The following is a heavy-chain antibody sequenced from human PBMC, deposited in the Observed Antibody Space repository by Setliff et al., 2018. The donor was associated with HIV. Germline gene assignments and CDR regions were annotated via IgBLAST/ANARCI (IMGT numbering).Heavy chain of an antibody. CDR3: AGEIAPAARLPNVGGPPPPGYYHYMDV. D-gene: IGHD2-8*01. Sequence: SETLSLTCTVSGVPTSASTYYWGWIRQPPGKGLDWIGYISYSGKTYYNPSLKSRVTMSVDTSTNQFSLDLTSVTAADTAVYFCAGEIAPAARLPNVGGPPPPGYYHYMDVWGKGTTVTVSS. CDR1: GVPTSASTYY. CDR2: ISYSGKT. V-gene: IGHV4-39*07. J-gene: IGHJ6*03.